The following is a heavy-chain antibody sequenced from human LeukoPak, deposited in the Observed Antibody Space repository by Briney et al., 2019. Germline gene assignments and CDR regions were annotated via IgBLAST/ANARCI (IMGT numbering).Heavy chain of an antibody. CDR2: ISSSSSYI. Sequence: PGGSLRLSCAASGFTFSSYSMNWVRQAPGKGLEWVSSISSSSSYIYYADSVKGRFTISRDNAKNSLYLQMNSLRAEDTAVYYCARDLGGVTGGSGDYWGQGTLVTVSS. V-gene: IGHV3-21*01. CDR3: ARDLGGVTGGSGDY. J-gene: IGHJ4*02. CDR1: GFTFSSYS. D-gene: IGHD2-21*02.